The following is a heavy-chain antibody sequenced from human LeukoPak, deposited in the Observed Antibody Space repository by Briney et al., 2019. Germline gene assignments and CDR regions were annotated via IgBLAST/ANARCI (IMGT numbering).Heavy chain of an antibody. V-gene: IGHV1-18*01. J-gene: IGHJ4*02. CDR3: ARDTSGGGNYYDSSGYYPFDY. D-gene: IGHD3-22*01. CDR2: ISAYNGNT. Sequence: ASVKVSCKASGYTFTSYGISWVRQAPGQGLEWMGWISAYNGNTNYAQKLQGRVTMTTDTSTSTAYMELRSLRSDDTAVYYCARDTSGGGNYYDSSGYYPFDYWGQGTLVTVSS. CDR1: GYTFTSYG.